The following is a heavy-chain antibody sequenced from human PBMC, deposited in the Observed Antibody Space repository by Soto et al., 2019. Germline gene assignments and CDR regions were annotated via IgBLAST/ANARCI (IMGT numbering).Heavy chain of an antibody. CDR2: ISHLEST. CDR1: GASISYGGFS. V-gene: IGHV4-30-2*06. D-gene: IGHD5-12*01. Sequence: QLQLQESGSGLVKTSETLSLTCTVSGASISYGGFSWSWIRQSPGKGLEWIGYISHLESTYFHPSFKSRLTMSIDRTRKQFSLTLSSVTAADMAVYYCARGGGYDSFDYWGQGVLVTVSS. CDR3: ARGGGYDSFDY. J-gene: IGHJ4*02.